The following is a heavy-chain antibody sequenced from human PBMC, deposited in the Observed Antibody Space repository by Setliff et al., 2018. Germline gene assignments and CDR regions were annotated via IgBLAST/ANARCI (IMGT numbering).Heavy chain of an antibody. CDR3: ARHDVMVRWFDY. V-gene: IGHV4-61*09. D-gene: IGHD3-10*01. CDR1: GGSVNSGYDN. CDR2: INRRGST. Sequence: SETLSLTCTVSGGSVNSGYDNWNWLRQPAGKGLEWIGHINRRGSTNFTPSLKSRVTISLDTSNNQFSLSLSSVTAADTAVYYCARHDVMVRWFDYWGQGTLVTVSS. J-gene: IGHJ4*02.